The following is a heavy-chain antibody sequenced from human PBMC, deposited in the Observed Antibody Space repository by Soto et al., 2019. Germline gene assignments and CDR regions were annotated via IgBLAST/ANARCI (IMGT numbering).Heavy chain of an antibody. V-gene: IGHV4-34*01. D-gene: IGHD3-10*01. J-gene: IGHJ3*02. Sequence: QVQLQQWGAGLLKPSETLSLTCAVYGGSFSGYYWSWIRQPPGKGLEWIGEINHSGSTNYNPSLKSRVTIAVDTSKNQFPLELSSVTAADTAVYYCARGGRITMVRGVRTLAFDIWGQGTMVTVSS. CDR3: ARGGRITMVRGVRTLAFDI. CDR1: GGSFSGYY. CDR2: INHSGST.